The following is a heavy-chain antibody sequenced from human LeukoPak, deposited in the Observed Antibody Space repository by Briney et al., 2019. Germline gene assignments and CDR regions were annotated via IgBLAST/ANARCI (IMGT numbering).Heavy chain of an antibody. Sequence: GGSLRLSCATSGFNFKVHGINWVRQAPGKELEWISYISNTGSTIYYADSVQGRFTISRDDGKTSVYLQMNSLRVEDTAVYYCARDSALRIWGQGTLVTVSS. CDR3: ARDSALRI. V-gene: IGHV3-48*01. J-gene: IGHJ4*02. CDR1: GFNFKVHG. D-gene: IGHD6-13*01. CDR2: ISNTGSTI.